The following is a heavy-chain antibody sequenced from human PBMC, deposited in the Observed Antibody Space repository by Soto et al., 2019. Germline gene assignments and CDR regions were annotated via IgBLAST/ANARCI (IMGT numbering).Heavy chain of an antibody. D-gene: IGHD3-3*01. V-gene: IGHV3-11*01. CDR3: ARVPPNFWSGYPGRIAY. J-gene: IGHJ4*02. Sequence: PGGSLRLSCAAYGFTFSDYYMSWIRQAPGKGLEWVSYISSSGSTIYYADSVKGRFTISRDNAKNSLYLQMNSLRAEDTAVYYCARVPPNFWSGYPGRIAYWGQGTLVTVSS. CDR2: ISSSGSTI. CDR1: GFTFSDYY.